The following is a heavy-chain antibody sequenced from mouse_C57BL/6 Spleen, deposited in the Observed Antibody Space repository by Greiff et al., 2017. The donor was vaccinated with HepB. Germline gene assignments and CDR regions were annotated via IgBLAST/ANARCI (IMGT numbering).Heavy chain of an antibody. J-gene: IGHJ4*01. D-gene: IGHD1-1*01. CDR2: IDPSDSYT. Sequence: QVQLKQPGAELVKPGASVKLSCKASGYTFTSYWMQWVKQRPGQGLEWIGEIDPSDSYTNYNQKFKGKATLTVDTSSSTAYMQLSSLTSEDSAVYYCARSHYGSSLYAMDYWGQGTSVTVSS. CDR3: ARSHYGSSLYAMDY. CDR1: GYTFTSYW. V-gene: IGHV1-50*01.